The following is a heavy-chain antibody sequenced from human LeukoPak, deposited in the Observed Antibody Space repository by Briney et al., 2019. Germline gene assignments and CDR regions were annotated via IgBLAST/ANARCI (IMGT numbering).Heavy chain of an antibody. CDR1: GFTFSSYG. V-gene: IGHV3-74*01. CDR3: ARSRWLDAFDY. CDR2: INSDGSTT. J-gene: IGHJ4*02. D-gene: IGHD6-19*01. Sequence: GGSLRLSCGASGFTFSSYGMHWVRQAPGKGLVWVSRINSDGSTTNYADSVKGRFTISRDNAKNTLYLQMNSLRADDTAVYYCARSRWLDAFDYWGQGTLVTVSS.